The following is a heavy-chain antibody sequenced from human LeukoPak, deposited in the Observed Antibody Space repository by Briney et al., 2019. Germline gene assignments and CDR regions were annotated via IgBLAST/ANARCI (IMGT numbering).Heavy chain of an antibody. Sequence: PSETLSLTCTVSGGSLGSGSYYWSWIRQPAGKGLEWIGRIYTSGSTNYNPSLKSRVTISVDTSKNQFSLKLSSVTAADTAVYYCARLYGSGSSLYFDYWGQGTLVTVSS. CDR2: IYTSGST. V-gene: IGHV4-61*02. D-gene: IGHD3-10*01. CDR3: ARLYGSGSSLYFDY. J-gene: IGHJ4*02. CDR1: GGSLGSGSYY.